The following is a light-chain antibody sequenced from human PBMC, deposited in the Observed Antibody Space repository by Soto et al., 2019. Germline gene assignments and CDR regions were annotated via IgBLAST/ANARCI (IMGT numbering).Light chain of an antibody. CDR2: GAS. CDR1: QSISSSY. CDR3: QQSDDSPGT. J-gene: IGKJ1*01. V-gene: IGKV3-20*01. Sequence: IVLTPSPGTLSLSPGESATLSCRASQSISSSYLAWYQQKPGQAPRLLIYGASNRATAIPDRFSGSGSGTDFTLTISRLEPEDFAVYYCQQSDDSPGTFGQGTKVDIK.